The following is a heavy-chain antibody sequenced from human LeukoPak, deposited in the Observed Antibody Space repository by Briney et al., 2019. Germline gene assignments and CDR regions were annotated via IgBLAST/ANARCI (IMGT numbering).Heavy chain of an antibody. CDR3: ARADGAVAAYYGIDV. CDR1: GASISSHH. CDR2: IYYTGST. V-gene: IGHV4-59*11. Sequence: SETLSLTCTVSGASISSHHWTWIRQPPGKGLEWTGYIYYTGSTNYSPSLKSRVTISVDTSKNQFSLKLSSVTAADTAVYYCARADGAVAAYYGIDVWGQGTTVSV. D-gene: IGHD6-19*01. J-gene: IGHJ6*02.